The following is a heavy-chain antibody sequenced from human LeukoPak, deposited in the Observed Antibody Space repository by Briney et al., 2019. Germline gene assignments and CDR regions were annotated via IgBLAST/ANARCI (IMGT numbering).Heavy chain of an antibody. CDR3: ARGLRARYSSSANLDY. Sequence: ASVKVSCKASGYTFTSYAMNWVRQAPGQGLEWMGWINTNTGNPTYAQGFTGRFVFSLDTSVSTAYLQISSLKAEDTAVYYCARGLRARYSSSANLDYWGQGTLVTVSS. J-gene: IGHJ4*02. V-gene: IGHV7-4-1*02. CDR2: INTNTGNP. CDR1: GYTFTSYA. D-gene: IGHD6-6*01.